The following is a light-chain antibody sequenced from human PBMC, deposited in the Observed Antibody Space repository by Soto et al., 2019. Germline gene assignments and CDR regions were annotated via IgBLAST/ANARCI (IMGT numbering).Light chain of an antibody. CDR3: QHYKTWPLA. CDR1: QGVGST. J-gene: IGKJ4*01. V-gene: IGKV3-15*01. CDR2: DAY. Sequence: EIIMTQSSPTLSISPGERVTLSCRASQGVGSTLAWYRQQPGQAPRLLIYDAYIRASGVPARFSGSGSGTEFTLTISGLQSEDFAVYFCQHYKTWPLAFGGGTKV.